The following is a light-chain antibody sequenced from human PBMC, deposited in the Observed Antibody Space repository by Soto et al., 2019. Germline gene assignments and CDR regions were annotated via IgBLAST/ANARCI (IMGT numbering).Light chain of an antibody. CDR1: QGISIW. V-gene: IGKV1-12*01. CDR2: AAS. CDR3: QQVKSFPPT. Sequence: DIQMTQSQSSVSASVGDRVTITCRASQGISIWLAWFQQKPGKAPKLLIYAASSLSRGVPARFRGCGSVPHFTLTITSLQHEDFAPYYCQQVKSFPPTCGGGTKVEI. J-gene: IGKJ4*01.